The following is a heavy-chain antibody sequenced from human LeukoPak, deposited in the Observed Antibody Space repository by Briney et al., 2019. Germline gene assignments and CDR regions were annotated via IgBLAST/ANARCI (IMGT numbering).Heavy chain of an antibody. Sequence: SETLSLTCAVYGGSFSGYFWTWIRQPPGKGLEWIAEIDHSGSSNYNPSLKSRVTISVDTSKNQFSLKLSSVTAADTAVYYCARGGWNKFDYWGQGTLVTVSS. CDR1: GGSFSGYF. V-gene: IGHV4-34*01. J-gene: IGHJ4*02. D-gene: IGHD1-1*01. CDR2: IDHSGSS. CDR3: ARGGWNKFDY.